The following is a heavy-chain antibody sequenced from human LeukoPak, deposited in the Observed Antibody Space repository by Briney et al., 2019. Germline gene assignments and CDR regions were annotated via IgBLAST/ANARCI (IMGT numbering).Heavy chain of an antibody. CDR1: GGSFSGYY. Sequence: SETLSLTCAVYGGSFSGYYWTWIRQPPGKGLEWIGEINHSGNTNYNPSLKSRVTISVDTSKNQFSLKLSSVTAADTAVYYRARVTGYSSSWYVDYWGQGTLVTVSS. CDR3: ARVTGYSSSWYVDY. J-gene: IGHJ4*02. D-gene: IGHD6-13*01. CDR2: INHSGNT. V-gene: IGHV4-34*01.